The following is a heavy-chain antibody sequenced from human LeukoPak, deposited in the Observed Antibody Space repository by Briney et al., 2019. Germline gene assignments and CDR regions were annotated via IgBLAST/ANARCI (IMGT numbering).Heavy chain of an antibody. CDR2: IYATGST. CDR3: ARAPAGNSKDEY. V-gene: IGHV4-4*07. J-gene: IGHJ4*02. D-gene: IGHD6-13*01. Sequence: SGTLSLTCSVSGGSISSYSWTWIRQPAGKGLEGIGRIYATGSTNYNPSLKSRVTMSVDTSMSQFSLNLSSVTAADTAVYYCARAPAGNSKDEYWGQGILVTVSS. CDR1: GGSISSYS.